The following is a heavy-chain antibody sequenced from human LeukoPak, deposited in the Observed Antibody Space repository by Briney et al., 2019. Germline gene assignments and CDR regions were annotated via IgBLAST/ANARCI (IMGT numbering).Heavy chain of an antibody. CDR2: ISAAGGDT. CDR3: AKGYSNAARFDS. J-gene: IGHJ4*02. D-gene: IGHD1-26*01. Sequence: QSGGSLRLSCAATGFTFSSSAMSWVRQAPGKGLEWVSAISAAGGDTYYAASVKGRFTISRDNSKSTLYLQMDSLRPEDTATYYCAKGYSNAARFDSWGQGTLVIVSA. CDR1: GFTFSSSA. V-gene: IGHV3-23*01.